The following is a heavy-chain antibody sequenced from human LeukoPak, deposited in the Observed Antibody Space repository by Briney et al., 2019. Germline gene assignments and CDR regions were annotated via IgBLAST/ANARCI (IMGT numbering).Heavy chain of an antibody. CDR3: ARAVVLVPAAMPADY. CDR2: INPNRGGT. J-gene: IGHJ4*02. V-gene: IGHV1-2*02. D-gene: IGHD2-2*01. CDR1: GYTFTGYY. Sequence: ASVKVSCKASGYTFTGYYMHWVRQAPGQGLEWMGWINPNRGGTNYAQKFQGRVTMTRDTSISTAYMELSRLRSDDTAVYYCARAVVLVPAAMPADYWGQGTLLTVYS.